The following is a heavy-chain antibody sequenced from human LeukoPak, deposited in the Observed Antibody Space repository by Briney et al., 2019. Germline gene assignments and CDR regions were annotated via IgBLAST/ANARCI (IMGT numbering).Heavy chain of an antibody. CDR2: ITWNSDDM. J-gene: IGHJ4*02. CDR3: TRVTSWRAGFDY. V-gene: IGHV3-9*01. D-gene: IGHD6-13*01. Sequence: GRSLRLSCAASGFSFEAYGMYWVRQAPGKGLEWVSGITWNSDDMAYADSVKGRFTISRDNAKNCLYLQMNSLTVEDTALYYCTRVTSWRAGFDYWGQGTLVTVSS. CDR1: GFSFEAYG.